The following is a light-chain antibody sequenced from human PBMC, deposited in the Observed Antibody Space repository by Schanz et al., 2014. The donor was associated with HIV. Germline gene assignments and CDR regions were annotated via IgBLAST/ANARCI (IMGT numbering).Light chain of an antibody. Sequence: EIVLTQSPATLSLSPGERATLSCMASQSVSSNLAWYQQKPGQAPRLLIYGASTRATGIPDRFSGSGSGTDFTLTISRLEPEDFAVYYCQQYAALPQTFGQGTKLEI. CDR2: GAS. CDR1: QSVSSN. CDR3: QQYAALPQT. V-gene: IGKV3-20*01. J-gene: IGKJ2*01.